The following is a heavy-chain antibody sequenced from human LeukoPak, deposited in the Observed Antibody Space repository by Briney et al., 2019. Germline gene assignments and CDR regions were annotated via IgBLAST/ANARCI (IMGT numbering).Heavy chain of an antibody. CDR2: ISGSGGST. J-gene: IGHJ4*02. Sequence: GGSLRLSCAASGFTFSNYAMSWVRQAPGKGLEWVSAISGSGGSTYYADSVKGRFTISRDNSKNTLYLQMNSLRAEDTAVYYCAKDPDCTSGVCYTIFDYWGQGTLVTVSS. D-gene: IGHD2-8*01. V-gene: IGHV3-23*01. CDR3: AKDPDCTSGVCYTIFDY. CDR1: GFTFSNYA.